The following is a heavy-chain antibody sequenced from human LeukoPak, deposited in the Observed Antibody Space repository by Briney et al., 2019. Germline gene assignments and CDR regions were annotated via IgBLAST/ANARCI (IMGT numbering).Heavy chain of an antibody. CDR2: IYYSGRT. V-gene: IGHV4-59*11. CDR1: GGSISSHY. D-gene: IGHD6-6*01. J-gene: IGHJ4*02. Sequence: PSETLSLTCTVSGGSISSHYWSWIRQPPEKGLEWIGYIYYSGRTNYNPSLKSRVTISVDTSKNQFSLKLSSVTAADTAVYYCASFSSSMDYFDYWGQGTLVTVSS. CDR3: ASFSSSMDYFDY.